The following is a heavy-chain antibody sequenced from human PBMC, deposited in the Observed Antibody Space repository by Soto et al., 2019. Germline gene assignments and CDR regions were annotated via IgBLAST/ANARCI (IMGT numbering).Heavy chain of an antibody. Sequence: QVQLVQSGAEEKKPGASVKVSCKASGYTFTNYTMHWVRQAPGQRLEWMGWINAGNGNTKYSQKFQGRVTITRDTSASTAYMELSSLRSEDTAVYYCARVSGYYLPDYWGQGTLVIVSS. CDR3: ARVSGYYLPDY. V-gene: IGHV1-3*05. CDR1: GYTFTNYT. D-gene: IGHD5-12*01. CDR2: INAGNGNT. J-gene: IGHJ4*02.